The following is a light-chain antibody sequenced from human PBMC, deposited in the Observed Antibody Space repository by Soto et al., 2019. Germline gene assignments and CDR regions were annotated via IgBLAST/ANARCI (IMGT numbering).Light chain of an antibody. Sequence: SYELTQPPSVSVAPGKTARITCGGNNIGSKSVHWYQQKPGQAPVLVIYYDSDRPSGIPERFSGSNSGNTATLTISRVEAGDEADYYWQVWDSRSDHGVFGGGTKLTVL. CDR2: YDS. CDR3: QVWDSRSDHGV. V-gene: IGLV3-21*04. J-gene: IGLJ3*02. CDR1: NIGSKS.